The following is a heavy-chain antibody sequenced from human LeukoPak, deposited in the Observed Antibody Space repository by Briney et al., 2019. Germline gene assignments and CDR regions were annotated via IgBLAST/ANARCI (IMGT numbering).Heavy chain of an antibody. CDR3: VRDRGSTNYFDY. CDR2: IWYDGNNK. CDR1: GFTFSSYG. J-gene: IGHJ4*02. V-gene: IGHV3-33*01. D-gene: IGHD3-10*01. Sequence: GRSLRLSCAASGFTFSSYGMHWVRQAPGKGLEWVAIIWYDGNNKYYADSLKGRFTISRDTSKNTLYLQINSLRAEDTAVYFCVRDRGSTNYFDYWGQGALVTVSS.